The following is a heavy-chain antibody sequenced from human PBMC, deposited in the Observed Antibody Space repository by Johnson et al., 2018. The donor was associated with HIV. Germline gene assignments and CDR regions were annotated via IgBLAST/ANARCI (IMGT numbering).Heavy chain of an antibody. V-gene: IGHV3-30-3*01. CDR2: ISYDGSNK. Sequence: QVQLVESGGGVVQPGRSLRLSCAASGFTFSSYAMHWVRQAPGKGLEWVAVISYDGSNKYDADSVKGRFTISRDNSKNTLYLQMNSLRAEDTAVYYCARVLWFGELFSRAFDIWGQGTMVTVSS. CDR3: ARVLWFGELFSRAFDI. CDR1: GFTFSSYA. D-gene: IGHD3-10*01. J-gene: IGHJ3*02.